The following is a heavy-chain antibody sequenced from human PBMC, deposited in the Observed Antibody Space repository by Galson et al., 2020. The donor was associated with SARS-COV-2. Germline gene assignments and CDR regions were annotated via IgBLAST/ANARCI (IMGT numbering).Heavy chain of an antibody. D-gene: IGHD2-2*03. CDR1: GGSISSGGYS. CDR3: ARDGYCSSTSCTSLDAFDI. Sequence: SETLSLTCAVSGGSISSGGYSWSWIRQPPGQGLEWIGYIYHSGSTYYNPSLKSRVTISVDRSKNQFSLKLSSVTAADTAVYYCARDGYCSSTSCTSLDAFDIWGQGTMVTVSS. CDR2: IYHSGST. J-gene: IGHJ3*02. V-gene: IGHV4-30-2*01.